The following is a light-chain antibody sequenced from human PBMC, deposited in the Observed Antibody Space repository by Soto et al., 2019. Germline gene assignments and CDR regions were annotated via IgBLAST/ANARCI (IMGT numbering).Light chain of an antibody. J-gene: IGKJ4*01. Sequence: EIVMTQSPATLSVSPGERATLSCRASQSVSSNFAWYQQKPGQAPRLLIYGASTRATGIPARFSGSGSGTEFTLTISSLQSEDFAVYYGQQYNNWPPELTFGGGTKVEIK. CDR1: QSVSSN. CDR3: QQYNNWPPELT. CDR2: GAS. V-gene: IGKV3-15*01.